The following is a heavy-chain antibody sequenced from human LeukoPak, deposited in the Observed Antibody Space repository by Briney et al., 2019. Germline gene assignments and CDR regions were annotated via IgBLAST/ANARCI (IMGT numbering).Heavy chain of an antibody. Sequence: QTGGSLRLSCAASGFRFDDYGMTWVRQAPGKGLEWVSGINWNGISTGYADSVKGRFTISRDNAKNSLYLQMNSLRAEDTAFYYCARAPLTRYWYESSFDHDTFYYYMDVWGKGTTVTVSS. D-gene: IGHD3-22*01. CDR2: INWNGIST. V-gene: IGHV3-20*04. CDR3: ARAPLTRYWYESSFDHDTFYYYMDV. CDR1: GFRFDDYG. J-gene: IGHJ6*03.